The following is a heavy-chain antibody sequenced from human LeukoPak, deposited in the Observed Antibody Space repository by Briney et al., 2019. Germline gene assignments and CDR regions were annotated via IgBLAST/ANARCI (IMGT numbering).Heavy chain of an antibody. CDR2: INSDGSST. D-gene: IGHD7-27*01. CDR1: GFTFSSYW. J-gene: IGHJ6*03. CDR3: ARAGGLGIQNYYYYMDV. Sequence: PGGSLRLSCAASGFTFSSYWMHWVRQAPGKGLVWVSRINSDGSSTSYADSVKGRFTISRDNAKNTLYLQMNSLRAEDTAEYYCARAGGLGIQNYYYYMDVWGKGTTVTVSS. V-gene: IGHV3-74*01.